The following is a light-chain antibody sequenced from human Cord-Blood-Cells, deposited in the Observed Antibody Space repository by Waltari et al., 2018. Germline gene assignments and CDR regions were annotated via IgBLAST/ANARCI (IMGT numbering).Light chain of an antibody. CDR2: DVS. V-gene: IGLV2-14*01. Sequence: QSALTQPASVSGSPGQSITISCTGTSSDVGGYNYVSWYQQHPGKAPKLMLYDVSKRPSGVSNRFSGSTSGNTASLTISGLQAEDEADYYCSSYTSSSTWVFGGGTKLTVL. J-gene: IGLJ3*02. CDR1: SSDVGGYNY. CDR3: SSYTSSSTWV.